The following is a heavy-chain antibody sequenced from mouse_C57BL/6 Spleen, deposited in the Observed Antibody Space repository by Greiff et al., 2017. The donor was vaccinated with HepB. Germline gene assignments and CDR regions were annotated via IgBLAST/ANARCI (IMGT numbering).Heavy chain of an antibody. CDR3: ARNSYVSSHWYFDV. Sequence: EVMLVESGGGLVKPGGSLKLSCAASGFTFSDYGMHWVRQAPEKGLEWVAYISSGSSTIYYADTVKGRFTISRDNAKNTLFLQMTSLRSEDTAMYYCARNSYVSSHWYFDVWGTGTTVTVAS. J-gene: IGHJ1*03. CDR1: GFTFSDYG. V-gene: IGHV5-17*01. D-gene: IGHD1-1*01. CDR2: ISSGSSTI.